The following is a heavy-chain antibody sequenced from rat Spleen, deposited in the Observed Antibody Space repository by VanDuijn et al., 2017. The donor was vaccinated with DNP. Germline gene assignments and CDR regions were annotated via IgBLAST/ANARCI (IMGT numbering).Heavy chain of an antibody. J-gene: IGHJ4*01. Sequence: EVQLVGSGGGLVQPGRSLKLSCAASGFTFSNYYMAWVRQAPEKGLEWVAAISPSGSRTYYPDSVKGRFTISRDNAKSSLYLQMNSLKSEDTATYYCASHPLDAWGQGTSVTVSS. CDR2: ISPSGSRT. CDR3: ASHPLDA. CDR1: GFTFSNYY. V-gene: IGHV5-25*01.